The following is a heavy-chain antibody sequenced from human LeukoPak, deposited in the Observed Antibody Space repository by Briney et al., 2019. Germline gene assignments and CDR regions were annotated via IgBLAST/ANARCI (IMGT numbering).Heavy chain of an antibody. CDR1: GFIFNNYG. J-gene: IGHJ5*02. D-gene: IGHD3-22*01. CDR3: AKGSSGYFADL. V-gene: IGHV3-23*01. CDR2: ISNDGGGT. Sequence: GGSLRLSCAASGFIFNNYGLIWVRQAPGKGLEWVSAISNDGGGTQYADFVEGRFTISRDNSRNTLFLQMSSLRAEDTALYYCAKGSSGYFADLWGQGTLVTVSS.